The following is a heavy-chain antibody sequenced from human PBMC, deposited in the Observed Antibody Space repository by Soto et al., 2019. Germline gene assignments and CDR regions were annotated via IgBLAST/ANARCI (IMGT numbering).Heavy chain of an antibody. V-gene: IGHV1-2*02. J-gene: IGHJ6*02. Sequence: QVQLVQSGAEVRKPGASVKVSCKASGYPYTNSYMHWGRQAPGQGLEWMGWIHPNTGGTNYAQKFQGRVAMTRDTSVSTVYMELNRLTSDDTAIYFCASDFRTRGWFRQAGNFAMDVWGQGTPVTVS. CDR3: ASDFRTRGWFRQAGNFAMDV. D-gene: IGHD6-19*01. CDR1: GYPYTNSY. CDR2: IHPNTGGT.